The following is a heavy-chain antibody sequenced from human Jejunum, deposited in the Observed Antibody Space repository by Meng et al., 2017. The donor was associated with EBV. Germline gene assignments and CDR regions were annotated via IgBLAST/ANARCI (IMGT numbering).Heavy chain of an antibody. D-gene: IGHD5-24*01. Sequence: VQLGQSGAEVKKPGASVMVCCTASGYDFSNSGISWVRQAPGQGLEWMGWISVYRGNTNYAQRFQDRVTLTTNTSTSTVYMELRSLTSDDTAVYYCARDRSNSDYWGQGTLVTVSS. CDR1: GYDFSNSG. J-gene: IGHJ4*02. CDR3: ARDRSNSDY. V-gene: IGHV1-18*01. CDR2: ISVYRGNT.